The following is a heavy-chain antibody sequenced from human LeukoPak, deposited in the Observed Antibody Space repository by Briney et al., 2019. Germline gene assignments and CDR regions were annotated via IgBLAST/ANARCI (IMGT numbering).Heavy chain of an antibody. CDR1: GGSFSGYY. V-gene: IGHV4-34*01. Sequence: SETLSLTCAVYGGSFSGYYWSWIRQPPGKGLEWIGEINHSGSTNYNPSLKSRVTISVDTSKNQFSLKLSSVTAADTAVYYCARVRPSRFGVVYQVFHGMDVWGQGTTVTVSS. J-gene: IGHJ6*02. CDR2: INHSGST. D-gene: IGHD3-3*01. CDR3: ARVRPSRFGVVYQVFHGMDV.